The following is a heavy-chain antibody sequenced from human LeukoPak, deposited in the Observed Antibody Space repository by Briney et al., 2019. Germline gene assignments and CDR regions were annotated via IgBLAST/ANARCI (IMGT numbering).Heavy chain of an antibody. D-gene: IGHD6-19*01. CDR3: AKAYPGYSSGSGQF. V-gene: IGHV3-7*03. CDR1: GFTFSSYW. Sequence: GGSLRLSCAASGFTFSSYWMSWVRQAPGKGLEWVANIKQDGSEKYYVDSVKGRFTISRDNSKNTLYLQMNSLRAEDTAVYYCAKAYPGYSSGSGQFWGQGTLVTVSS. J-gene: IGHJ4*02. CDR2: IKQDGSEK.